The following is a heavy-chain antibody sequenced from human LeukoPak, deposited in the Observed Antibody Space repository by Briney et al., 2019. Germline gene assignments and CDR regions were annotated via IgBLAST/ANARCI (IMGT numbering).Heavy chain of an antibody. J-gene: IGHJ5*02. V-gene: IGHV4-61*02. D-gene: IGHD3-3*01. Sequence: SETLSLTCTVSGVSISSGRYYWGWGRQPAGTGLEWIGRIYSSGSTNYNPSLKRRVTISVDTSKNQFSLKLSSVTAADTAVYYCARDLPYYDFWSVSVFDPWGQGTLVTVSS. CDR2: IYSSGST. CDR3: ARDLPYYDFWSVSVFDP. CDR1: GVSISSGRYY.